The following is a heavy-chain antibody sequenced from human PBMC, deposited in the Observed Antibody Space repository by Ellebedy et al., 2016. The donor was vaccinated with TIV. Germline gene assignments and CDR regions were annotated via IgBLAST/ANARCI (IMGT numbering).Heavy chain of an antibody. CDR3: ARDWTRGGGYYVSWFDP. CDR1: GDSINSENF. V-gene: IGHV4-4*02. CDR2: VYHSGSI. Sequence: MPSETLSLTCVVSGDSINSENFWSWVRQTPGKGLEWIGEVYHSGSIHYNPSLNSRVTISIDKSKNQFSLNMNSMTAADTAVYYCARDWTRGGGYYVSWFDPWGQGTLVTVSS. D-gene: IGHD1-26*01. J-gene: IGHJ5*02.